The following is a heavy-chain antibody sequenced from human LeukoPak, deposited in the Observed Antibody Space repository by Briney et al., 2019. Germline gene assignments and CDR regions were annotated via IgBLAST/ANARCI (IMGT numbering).Heavy chain of an antibody. CDR3: AKGGYFFFEI. J-gene: IGHJ3*02. Sequence: GGSLRLSCAASRFTFSAYDMQWVRQAPGKGLEWVSGISRNGPTYYTDSVKGRFTISRDNSENTLYLQMNTLRAEDTAVYYCAKGGYFFFEIWGQGTMVAVSS. V-gene: IGHV3-23*01. CDR2: ISRNGPT. CDR1: RFTFSAYD. D-gene: IGHD2-2*03.